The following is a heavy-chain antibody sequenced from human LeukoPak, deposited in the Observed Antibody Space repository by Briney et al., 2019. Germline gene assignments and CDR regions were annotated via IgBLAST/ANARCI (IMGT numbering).Heavy chain of an antibody. J-gene: IGHJ5*02. D-gene: IGHD1-1*01. CDR3: ARGNGNVGGRLDP. CDR2: LYSGGAT. CDR1: GFSVSGIH. Sequence: GGSLRLSCVASGFSVSGIHMNWVRQAPGKDLEWVSGLYSGGATYYAGSMGGRFTISRDHSKNTLYLQMTNLRVDDTAIYYCARGNGNVGGRLDPWGQGIRVTVSS. V-gene: IGHV3-66*01.